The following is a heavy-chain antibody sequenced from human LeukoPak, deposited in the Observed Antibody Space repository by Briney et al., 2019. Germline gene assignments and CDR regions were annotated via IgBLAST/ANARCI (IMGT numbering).Heavy chain of an antibody. CDR3: AKLLTGSDFDY. CDR2: IWYDGSNK. J-gene: IGHJ4*02. V-gene: IGHV3-33*06. Sequence: GGSLRLSCAASGFTFSSYGMHWVRQAPGKGLEWVAVIWYDGSNKYYADSVKGRFTISRDNSKNTLYLQMNSLRAEDTAVYYCAKLLTGSDFDYWGQGTLVTVSS. D-gene: IGHD7-27*01. CDR1: GFTFSSYG.